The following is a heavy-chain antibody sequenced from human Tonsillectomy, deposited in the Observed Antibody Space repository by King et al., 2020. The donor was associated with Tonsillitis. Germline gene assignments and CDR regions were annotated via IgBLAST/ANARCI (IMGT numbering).Heavy chain of an antibody. J-gene: IGHJ4*02. CDR3: ARHLEGYYDFDY. CDR1: GGSINTYY. Sequence: VQLQESGPGLVKPSETLSLTCTVSGGSINTYYWSWIRQPPGKGLEWFGYIYYRGTTNYNLSLKSRVNISVDTSKNQFSLKVSSVTAADTAVYYCARHLEGYYDFDYWGQGTLVTVSS. CDR2: IYYRGTT. V-gene: IGHV4-59*01. D-gene: IGHD2-15*01.